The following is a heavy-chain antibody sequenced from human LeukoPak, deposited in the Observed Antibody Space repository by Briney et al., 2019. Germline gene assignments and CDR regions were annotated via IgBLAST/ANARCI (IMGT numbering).Heavy chain of an antibody. V-gene: IGHV3-48*01. CDR3: AKDRTGELDGFDP. CDR1: GFRFSDYS. J-gene: IGHJ5*02. CDR2: IGIDSGNT. Sequence: PGGSLRLSCAASGFRFSDYSMNGVRQAPGKGLEWMSYIGIDSGNTNYADSVKGRFTISGDKAKNTLYLQMNSLRVEDTAVYYCAKDRTGELDGFDPWGQGTLVTVSS. D-gene: IGHD7-27*01.